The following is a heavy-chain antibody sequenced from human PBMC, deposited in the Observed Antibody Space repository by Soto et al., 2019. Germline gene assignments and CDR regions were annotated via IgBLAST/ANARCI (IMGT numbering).Heavy chain of an antibody. V-gene: IGHV1-69*13. Sequence: SVKVSCKASGGTFGSQGIAWVRQAPGQGLEWMGGFIAMLGTPTYAKKVQGRATISADESLTSSYLELRSLRSEDTGVYFCARGAMANVDYWGQGTVVTVSS. D-gene: IGHD5-18*01. CDR3: ARGAMANVDY. CDR2: FIAMLGTP. CDR1: GGTFGSQG. J-gene: IGHJ4*02.